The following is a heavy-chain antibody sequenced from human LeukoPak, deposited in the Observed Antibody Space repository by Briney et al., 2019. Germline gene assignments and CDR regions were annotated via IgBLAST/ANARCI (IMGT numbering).Heavy chain of an antibody. CDR2: ISYDGSNK. D-gene: IGHD6-13*01. J-gene: IGHJ4*02. Sequence: GGSLRLSCAASGFTFSSYGMHWVRQAPGKGLEWVAVISYDGSNKYYADSVRGRFTISRDNSKNTLYLQMNSLRAEDTAVYYCAKEWGAAGFDYWGQGTLVTVSS. CDR3: AKEWGAAGFDY. CDR1: GFTFSSYG. V-gene: IGHV3-30*18.